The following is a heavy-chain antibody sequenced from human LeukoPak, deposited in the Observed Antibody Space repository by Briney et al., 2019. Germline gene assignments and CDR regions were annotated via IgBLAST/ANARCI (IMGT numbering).Heavy chain of an antibody. CDR3: AKDTCSSTGCYASS. V-gene: IGHV3-43D*03. CDR2: IRWDGGGT. CDR1: GFTFDDYA. J-gene: IGHJ5*02. D-gene: IGHD2-2*01. Sequence: PGGSLRLSCAASGFTFDDYAMHWVRQAPGKGLEWVSLIRWDGGGTYYADSVKGRFTISRDNSKNSLYLQMSSLRPEDTALYYCAKDTCSSTGCYASSWGQGTLVTVSS.